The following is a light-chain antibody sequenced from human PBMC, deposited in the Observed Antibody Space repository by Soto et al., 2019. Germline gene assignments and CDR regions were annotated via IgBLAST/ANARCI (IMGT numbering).Light chain of an antibody. CDR3: GTWDSSLSVVV. CDR2: DNN. J-gene: IGLJ2*01. V-gene: IGLV1-51*01. Sequence: QSALTQPASVSGSPGQSITISCTGTSSDVGGYNYVSWFQHHPGKAPKLIIYDNNKRPSGIPDRFSGSKSGTSATLGITGLQTGDEADYYCGTWDSSLSVVVFGGGTKLTVL. CDR1: SSDVGGYNY.